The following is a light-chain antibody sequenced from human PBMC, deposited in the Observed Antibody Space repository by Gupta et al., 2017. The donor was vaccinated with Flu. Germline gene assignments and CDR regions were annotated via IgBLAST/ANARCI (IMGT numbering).Light chain of an antibody. V-gene: IGKV4-1*01. CDR1: QSVLYSSNNKNY. CDR2: WAS. Sequence: DIVMTQPPDSLAVSLSERATTNCKPSQSVLYSSNNKNYLAWYQQKPGQPPKLLIYWASTRESGVPERFSGSGSGTDFTLTISSLQAEDVAVYYCQQYYSTPWTFGQGTKVEIK. CDR3: QQYYSTPWT. J-gene: IGKJ1*01.